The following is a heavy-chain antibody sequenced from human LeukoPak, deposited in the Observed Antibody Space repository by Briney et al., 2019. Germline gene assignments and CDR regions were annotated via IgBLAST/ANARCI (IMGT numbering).Heavy chain of an antibody. CDR1: GFTFSSYA. CDR2: ISYDGSNK. J-gene: IGHJ4*02. Sequence: GGSLRLSCAASGFTFSSYAMHWVRQAPGKGLEWVAVISYDGSNKYYADSVKGRFTISRDNSKNTLYLQMNSLRAEDTAVYYCARDLYYYDSSGYYLLDYWGQRTLVTVSS. D-gene: IGHD3-22*01. CDR3: ARDLYYYDSSGYYLLDY. V-gene: IGHV3-30-3*01.